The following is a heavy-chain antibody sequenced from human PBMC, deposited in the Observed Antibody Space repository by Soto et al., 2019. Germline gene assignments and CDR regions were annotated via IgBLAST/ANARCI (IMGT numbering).Heavy chain of an antibody. J-gene: IGHJ4*02. CDR3: AKEYSSSSIYFDY. CDR1: GFTFSSYA. Sequence: PGESLKISCAASGFTFSSYAMSWVRQAPGKGLEWVSAISGSGGSTYYADSVKGRFTISRDNSKNTLYLQMNSLRAEDTAVYYCAKEYSSSSIYFDYWGQGTLVTVSS. V-gene: IGHV3-23*01. CDR2: ISGSGGST. D-gene: IGHD6-6*01.